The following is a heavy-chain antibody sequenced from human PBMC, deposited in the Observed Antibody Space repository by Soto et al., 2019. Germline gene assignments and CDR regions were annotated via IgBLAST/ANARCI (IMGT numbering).Heavy chain of an antibody. J-gene: IGHJ6*02. CDR2: ISSSGSTI. CDR3: AREVDIVASFYYYGMDV. Sequence: EVQLVESGGGLVQPGGSLRLSCAAAGFIFSDYDMNWVRQAPGKGLEWVSYISSSGSTIDYADSVKGRFIISRDNTKNSLYLQMNSLRAEDTAVYYCAREVDIVASFYYYGMDVWGQGTTVTVS. V-gene: IGHV3-48*03. D-gene: IGHD5-12*01. CDR1: GFIFSDYD.